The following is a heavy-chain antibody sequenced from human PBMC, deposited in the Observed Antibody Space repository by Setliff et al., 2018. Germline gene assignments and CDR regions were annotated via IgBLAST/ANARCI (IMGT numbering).Heavy chain of an antibody. J-gene: IGHJ4*02. Sequence: SETLSLTCNVSGDSISAASIMAWIRQPPGKGLEFIGYVYYSGAAKYDPSLKSRVTMSVDTSKTQFSLKLNSMTTADTAVYYCAKGGTYRYFDYWGQGTLVTVSS. CDR2: VYYSGAA. V-gene: IGHV4-59*03. CDR1: GDSISAAS. CDR3: AKGGTYRYFDY.